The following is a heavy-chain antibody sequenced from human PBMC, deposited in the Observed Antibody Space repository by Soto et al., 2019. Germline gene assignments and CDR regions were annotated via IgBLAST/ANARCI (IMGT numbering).Heavy chain of an antibody. J-gene: IGHJ4*02. V-gene: IGHV1-18*04. CDR1: GYTFSNYG. Sequence: QVQLVQSGDEVKKSGASVKVSCKASGYTFSNYGISWVRQAPGQGLEWMGWISGYNGLTAYAQNVQGRVTMTIDTPTTTFFMEMTGLRSNDTAVYYCARDEGIRGFDSWGQGTLVTVSS. D-gene: IGHD3-10*01. CDR2: ISGYNGLT. CDR3: ARDEGIRGFDS.